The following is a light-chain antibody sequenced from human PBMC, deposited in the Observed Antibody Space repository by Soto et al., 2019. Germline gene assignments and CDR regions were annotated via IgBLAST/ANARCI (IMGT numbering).Light chain of an antibody. J-gene: IGKJ1*01. CDR3: QQYYSTPRT. CDR1: QSVLYSSNNKNY. Sequence: DIVMTQASDSLAVSLGERATINCKSSQSVLYSSNNKNYLAWYQQKPGQPPKLLIYWASTRESGVPDRFSGSGSGTDFTLTISSLQAEDVAVYYCQQYYSTPRTFGQGTKVDIX. V-gene: IGKV4-1*01. CDR2: WAS.